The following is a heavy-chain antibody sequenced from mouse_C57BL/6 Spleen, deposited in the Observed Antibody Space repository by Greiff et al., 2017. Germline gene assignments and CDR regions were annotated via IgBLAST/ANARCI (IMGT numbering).Heavy chain of an antibody. CDR1: GYTFTDYE. Sequence: VKLMESGAELVRPGASVTLSCKASGYTFTDYEMHWVKQTPVHGLEWIGAIDPETGGTAYNQKFKGKAILTADKSSSTAYMELRSLTSEDSAVYYCTRDYDYDWFADWGQGTLVTVSA. D-gene: IGHD2-4*01. V-gene: IGHV1-15*01. J-gene: IGHJ3*01. CDR3: TRDYDYDWFAD. CDR2: IDPETGGT.